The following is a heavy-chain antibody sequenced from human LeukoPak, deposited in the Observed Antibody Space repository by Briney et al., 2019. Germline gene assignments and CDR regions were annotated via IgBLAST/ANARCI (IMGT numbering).Heavy chain of an antibody. J-gene: IGHJ4*02. V-gene: IGHV4-34*01. CDR1: GGSFSNYY. CDR2: INHSGST. Sequence: SETLSLTCAVYGGSFSNYYWSWICQPPGKGLEWIGEINHSGSTNYNPSLKSRVTMSVDTSKNQFSLKLSSVTAADTAVYYCAKDSSTWGNLAGHFDSWGQGTLVTVSS. CDR3: AKDSSTWGNLAGHFDS. D-gene: IGHD6-13*01.